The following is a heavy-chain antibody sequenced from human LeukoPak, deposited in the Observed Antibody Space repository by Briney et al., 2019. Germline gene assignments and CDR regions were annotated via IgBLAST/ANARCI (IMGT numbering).Heavy chain of an antibody. Sequence: GGSLRLSCAASGFTFSSYGMHWVCQAPGKGLEWVAFIRYDGSNKYYADSVKGRFTISRDNSKNTLYLQMNSLRAEDTAVYYCAKTATMVRGALYYYYYMDVWGKGTTVTVSS. CDR1: GFTFSSYG. D-gene: IGHD3-10*01. V-gene: IGHV3-30*02. CDR2: IRYDGSNK. J-gene: IGHJ6*03. CDR3: AKTATMVRGALYYYYYMDV.